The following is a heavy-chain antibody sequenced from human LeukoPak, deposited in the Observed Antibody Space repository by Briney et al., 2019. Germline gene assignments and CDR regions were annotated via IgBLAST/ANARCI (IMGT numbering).Heavy chain of an antibody. D-gene: IGHD5-18*01. J-gene: IGHJ4*02. CDR1: GFTLSSYG. CDR3: ANPGGYGYALAY. CDR2: ISYGGSNK. Sequence: GGSLRPSCAASGFTLSSYGMHWVRQAPGKGLEWVAVISYGGSNKYYADSVKGRFTISRDNSKNTLYLQMNSLRAEDTAVYYCANPGGYGYALAYWGQGTLVTVSS. V-gene: IGHV3-30*18.